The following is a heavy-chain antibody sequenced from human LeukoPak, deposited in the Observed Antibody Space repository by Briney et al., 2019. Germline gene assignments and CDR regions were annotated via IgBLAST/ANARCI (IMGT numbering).Heavy chain of an antibody. CDR2: ISSRSTYI. CDR1: GFTFSNYY. D-gene: IGHD4-17*01. CDR3: AIGDFNDYGDYVDAFDI. J-gene: IGHJ3*02. V-gene: IGHV3-21*01. Sequence: GGSLRLSCAASGFTFSNYYMNWVRQAPGKGLEWVSSISSRSTYIYYADSVKGRFIISRDNDKNSLYLQMNSLRAEDTAVYYCAIGDFNDYGDYVDAFDIWGQGTMVTVSS.